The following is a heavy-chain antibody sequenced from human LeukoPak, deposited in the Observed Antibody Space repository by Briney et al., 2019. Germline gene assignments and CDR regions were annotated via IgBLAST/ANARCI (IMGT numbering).Heavy chain of an antibody. CDR1: GFTFSNAW. V-gene: IGHV3-15*01. CDR3: TTGSTPHDWGCDP. CDR2: IKSKTDGGTS. Sequence: GGSLRLSCAASGFTFSNAWMSWVRQAPGKGLEWVGHIKSKTDGGTSDYAAPVKGRFTIDRDDSTHTLYLQMNSQKTEDTAVYYCTTGSTPHDWGCDPWGRGTLVTVSS. J-gene: IGHJ5*02. D-gene: IGHD3-16*01.